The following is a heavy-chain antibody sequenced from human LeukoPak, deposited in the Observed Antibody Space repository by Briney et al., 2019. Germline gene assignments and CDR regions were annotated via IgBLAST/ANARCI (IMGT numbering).Heavy chain of an antibody. V-gene: IGHV4-59*01. J-gene: IGHJ3*02. D-gene: IGHD5/OR15-5a*01. CDR2: IECSGGT. CDR1: GASISNYF. CDR3: ARPSRSVSTAGAFDI. Sequence: SETLSLTCPVSGASISNYFWSWIRQPPGKGLEWIGYIECSGGTNYNLSLKRRVTISVDTSKNQFSLKLSSVTAADTAVYYCARPSRSVSTAGAFDIWGQGTMVTVSS.